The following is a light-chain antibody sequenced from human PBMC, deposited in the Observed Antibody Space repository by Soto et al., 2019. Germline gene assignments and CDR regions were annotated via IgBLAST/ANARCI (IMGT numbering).Light chain of an antibody. Sequence: DIQMTQSPSTLSASVGDRVTITCRASQSNDKWLAWYQQKPGKAPKVLIYDASRLQSGVSSRFSGSMSGTEFNLTISSLQPDDFGTYYCQEYTLSSWTFGQGTKV. CDR2: DAS. CDR3: QEYTLSSWT. J-gene: IGKJ1*01. V-gene: IGKV1-5*01. CDR1: QSNDKW.